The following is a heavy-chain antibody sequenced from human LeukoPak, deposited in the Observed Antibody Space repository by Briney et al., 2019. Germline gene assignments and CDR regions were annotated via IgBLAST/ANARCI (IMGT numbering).Heavy chain of an antibody. D-gene: IGHD3-16*01. CDR3: AKDMRAGVGGDAFDI. J-gene: IGHJ3*02. CDR1: GFTFDDYA. V-gene: IGHV3-43D*03. CDR2: ISWDGGST. Sequence: GGSLRLSCAASGFTFDDYAMHWVRQAPGKGLEWVSLISWDGGSTYYADSVKGRFTISRDNSKNSLYLQMNSLRAEDTALYYCAKDMRAGVGGDAFDIWGQGTMVTVSS.